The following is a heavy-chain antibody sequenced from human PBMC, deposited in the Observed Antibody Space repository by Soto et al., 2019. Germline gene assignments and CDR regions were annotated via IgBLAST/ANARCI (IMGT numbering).Heavy chain of an antibody. CDR2: IHHNGDT. J-gene: IGHJ4*02. CDR1: GDSMNTNNW. D-gene: IGHD2-2*01. CDR3: ARTRQSCSSSRCHDVYFDY. V-gene: IGHV4-4*02. Sequence: SETLSLTCAVFGDSMNTNNWWSWVRQTPGKGLEWIGEIHHNGDTTYSPSLKSRVTMSLDKSKYQFSLRLTSVTAADTAVYYCARTRQSCSSSRCHDVYFDYWGRGTPVTVSS.